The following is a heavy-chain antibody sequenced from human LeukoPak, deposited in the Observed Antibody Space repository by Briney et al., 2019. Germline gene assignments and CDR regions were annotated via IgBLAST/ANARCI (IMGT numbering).Heavy chain of an antibody. Sequence: SETLSLTCSVSGGSIRSGDHHWAWVRQPPGKGLEFIGSLDESGRPYYNRPLKSRVSISGDTSGKQFSLNLTSVTAADTAVYFCARDLGGYPFFMDVWGRGTTVVVSS. V-gene: IGHV4-39*07. D-gene: IGHD2-15*01. CDR3: ARDLGGYPFFMDV. J-gene: IGHJ6*03. CDR2: LDESGRP. CDR1: GGSIRSGDHH.